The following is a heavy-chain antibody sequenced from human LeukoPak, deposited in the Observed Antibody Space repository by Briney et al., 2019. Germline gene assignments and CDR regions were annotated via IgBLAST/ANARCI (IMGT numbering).Heavy chain of an antibody. CDR1: GFTFSGYG. CDR2: ISYDGSNK. Sequence: GRSLRLSCAASGFTFSGYGMHWVRQAPGKGLEWVAVISYDGSNKYYADSVKGRFTISRDNSKNTLYLQMNSLRAEDTAVYYCAKGDYGDYGVFDYWGQGTLVTVSS. J-gene: IGHJ4*02. CDR3: AKGDYGDYGVFDY. D-gene: IGHD4-17*01. V-gene: IGHV3-30*18.